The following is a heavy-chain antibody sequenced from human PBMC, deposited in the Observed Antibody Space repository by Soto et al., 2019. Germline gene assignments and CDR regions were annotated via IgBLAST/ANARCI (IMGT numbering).Heavy chain of an antibody. CDR1: GFTFSSYS. D-gene: IGHD2-15*01. V-gene: IGHV3-21*01. CDR2: ISSSSSYI. Sequence: EVQLVESGGGLVKPGGSLRLSCAASGFTFSSYSMNWVRQAPGKGLEWVSSISSSSSYIYYADSVKGRFTISRDNAKNSLYLQVNSLRAEDTAVYYCARDVVVVAANHAFDIWGQGTMVTVSS. J-gene: IGHJ3*02. CDR3: ARDVVVVAANHAFDI.